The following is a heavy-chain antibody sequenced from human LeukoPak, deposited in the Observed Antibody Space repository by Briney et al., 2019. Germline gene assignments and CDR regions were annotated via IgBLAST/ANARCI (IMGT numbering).Heavy chain of an antibody. CDR2: INHSGST. J-gene: IGHJ5*02. V-gene: IGHV4-34*01. CDR3: ARLWRGSKKQLVSQWFDP. Sequence: PSETLSLTCAVYGGSFSGYYWSWIRQPPGKGLEWIGEINHSGSTNYNPSLKSRVTISVDTSKNQFSLKLSSVTAADTAVYYCARLWRGSKKQLVSQWFDPWGQGTLVTVSS. CDR1: GGSFSGYY. D-gene: IGHD6-13*01.